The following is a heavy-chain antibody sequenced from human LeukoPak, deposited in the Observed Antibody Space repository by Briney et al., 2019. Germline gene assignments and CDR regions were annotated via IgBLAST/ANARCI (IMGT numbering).Heavy chain of an antibody. CDR1: GYSLTSYW. V-gene: IGHV5-51*01. D-gene: IGHD4-11*01. J-gene: IGHJ5*02. CDR2: IYPGDSDT. CDR3: ARGAYSNWFDP. Sequence: GESLKIYRQGSGYSLTSYWIGWVRQMPGKGVEWMGIIYPGDSDTRYSPSFQGQVTISADKSISTAYLQWSSLKATDTAVYYCARGAYSNWFDPWGQGTLVTVSS.